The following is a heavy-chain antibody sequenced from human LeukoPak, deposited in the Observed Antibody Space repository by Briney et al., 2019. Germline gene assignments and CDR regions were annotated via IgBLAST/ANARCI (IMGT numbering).Heavy chain of an antibody. CDR3: ARGVRDFFDY. CDR1: GDSVSSNSEA. CDR2: TYYRSKWYN. V-gene: IGHV6-1*01. J-gene: IGHJ4*02. Sequence: SQTLSLTCAISGDSVSSNSEAWNWIRLSPSSGLEWLGRTYYRSKWYNDFAVSVKSRITINPETSKNQFSLQLSSVTPEDTAVYYCARGVRDFFDYWGQGTLVTVSS.